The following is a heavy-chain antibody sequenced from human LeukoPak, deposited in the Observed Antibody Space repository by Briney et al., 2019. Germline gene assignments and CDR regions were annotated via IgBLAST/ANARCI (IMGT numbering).Heavy chain of an antibody. CDR3: AKESPYSSNRLYYFDY. D-gene: IGHD2-21*01. CDR2: ISGSGGAT. Sequence: GGSLRLSCVASGFTFSNSAMSWVRQAPGKGLEWVSAISGSGGATYYADSVKGRFTISRDNSKNTLSLQMNSLRADDTAMYYCAKESPYSSNRLYYFDYWGQGTLVTVSS. CDR1: GFTFSNSA. J-gene: IGHJ4*02. V-gene: IGHV3-23*01.